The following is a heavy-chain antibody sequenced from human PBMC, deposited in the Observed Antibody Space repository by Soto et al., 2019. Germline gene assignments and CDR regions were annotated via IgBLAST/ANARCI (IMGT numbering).Heavy chain of an antibody. J-gene: IGHJ4*02. Sequence: GGSLRLSCAASGVTFDSYAMSWVRQAPGKGLEWVSSISIGGTTYYADSVKGRFTISRDNSRNTLYLQMNSLRAEDTAFYYCAKNYFFDNWGQGPLVTVSS. V-gene: IGHV3-23*05. CDR3: AKNYFFDN. CDR2: ISIGGTT. D-gene: IGHD1-7*01. CDR1: GVTFDSYA.